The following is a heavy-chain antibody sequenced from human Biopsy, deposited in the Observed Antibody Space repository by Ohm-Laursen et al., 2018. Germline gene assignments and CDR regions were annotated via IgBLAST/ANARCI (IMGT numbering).Heavy chain of an antibody. CDR1: GYYFTSNY. J-gene: IGHJ5*02. V-gene: IGHV1-46*01. CDR3: ARGGSWSGLSWFDP. D-gene: IGHD3-3*01. CDR2: IDTSGGST. Sequence: GSSVKVSCKTSGYYFTSNYIHWVRQAPGQGLQWMAAIDTSGGSTHYSQTFMGRVTVTRDTSTTTVYMEMSSLRSEDTAVYFCARGGSWSGLSWFDPWGQGTLVTVSS.